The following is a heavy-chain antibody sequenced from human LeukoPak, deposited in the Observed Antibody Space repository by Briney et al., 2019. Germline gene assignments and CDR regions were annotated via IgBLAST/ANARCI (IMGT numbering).Heavy chain of an antibody. D-gene: IGHD3-22*01. CDR1: GFTFSSYA. CDR2: ISGSGGST. CDR3: ARGRMGIYYDSSGWRAPFDY. J-gene: IGHJ4*02. Sequence: GGSLRLSCAASGFTFSSYAMSWVRQAPGKGLEWVSAISGSGGSTYYADSVKGRFTISRDNSKNTLYLQMNSLRAEDTAVYYCARGRMGIYYDSSGWRAPFDYWGQGTLVTVSS. V-gene: IGHV3-23*01.